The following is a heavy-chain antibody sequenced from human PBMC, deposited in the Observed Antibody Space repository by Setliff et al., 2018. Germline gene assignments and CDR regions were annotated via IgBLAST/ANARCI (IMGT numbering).Heavy chain of an antibody. CDR1: GGSISSRTYY. V-gene: IGHV4-61*09. J-gene: IGHJ6*03. CDR2: ICTSWST. Sequence: SETLSLTCTVSGGSISSRTYYWSWIRQPAGKGLEWIGHICTSWSTVYNPSLKSRVTISLDTSKNQFSLDLSSVTAADTAVYYCARVSGFLYIDVWGNGITVTVSS. D-gene: IGHD3-3*01. CDR3: ARVSGFLYIDV.